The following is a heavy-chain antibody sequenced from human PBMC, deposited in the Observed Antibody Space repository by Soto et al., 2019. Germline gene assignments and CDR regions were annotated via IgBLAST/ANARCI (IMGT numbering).Heavy chain of an antibody. Sequence: QMQLVQSGPEVKKPGTSVKVSCKASGFTFTSSAVQWVRQARGQRLEWIGWIVVGSGNTNYAQKFQERVTITRDMSTSTAYMELSSLRSEDTAVYYCAADDVAVVNLNYYGMDVWGQGTTVTVSS. CDR3: AADDVAVVNLNYYGMDV. CDR1: GFTFTSSA. D-gene: IGHD3-22*01. V-gene: IGHV1-58*01. J-gene: IGHJ6*02. CDR2: IVVGSGNT.